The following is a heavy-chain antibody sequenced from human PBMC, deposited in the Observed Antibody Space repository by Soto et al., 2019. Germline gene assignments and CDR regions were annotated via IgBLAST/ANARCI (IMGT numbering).Heavy chain of an antibody. D-gene: IGHD3-10*01. CDR3: ARVKYGNLRPPTSLFDP. J-gene: IGHJ5*02. CDR1: GYTFTAYY. V-gene: IGHV1-2*02. CDR2: INPDSGAT. Sequence: ASVKVSCKASGYTFTAYYIHWVRQAPGQGPEWMAWINPDSGATYSAPKFQGRVTVTSDTSINTSSMELSSLRSDDTAVYYCARVKYGNLRPPTSLFDPWGQGTLVTVSS.